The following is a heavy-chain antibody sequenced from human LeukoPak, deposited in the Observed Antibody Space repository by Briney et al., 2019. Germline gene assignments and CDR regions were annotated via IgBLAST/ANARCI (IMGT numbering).Heavy chain of an antibody. V-gene: IGHV4-30-2*01. Sequence: SETLSLTCTVSGGSISSGGYYWSWIRQPPGKGLEWIGYIYYSGSTYYNPSLKSRVTISVDTSKNQFSLKLSSVTAADTAVYYCASQQWLVSHFDYWGQGTLVTVSS. D-gene: IGHD6-19*01. J-gene: IGHJ4*02. CDR2: IYYSGST. CDR3: ASQQWLVSHFDY. CDR1: GGSISSGGYY.